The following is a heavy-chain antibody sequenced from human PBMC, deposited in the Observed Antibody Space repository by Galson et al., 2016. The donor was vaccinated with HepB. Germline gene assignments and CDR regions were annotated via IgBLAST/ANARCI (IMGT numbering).Heavy chain of an antibody. CDR2: TRNKASSYST. CDR3: ARDSGTYETDY. CDR1: GFTFTTFA. Sequence: SLRLSCAASGFTFTTFAMSWVRQVPGKGLEWVGRTRNKASSYSTEYAASVKGRFTISRDDSKNSLYLQMNSLKTEDTAVYYCARDSGTYETDYWGQGTLVTVSS. D-gene: IGHD1-26*01. V-gene: IGHV3-72*01. J-gene: IGHJ4*02.